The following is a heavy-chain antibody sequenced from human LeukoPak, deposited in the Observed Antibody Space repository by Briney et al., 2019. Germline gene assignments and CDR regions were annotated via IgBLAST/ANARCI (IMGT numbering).Heavy chain of an antibody. J-gene: IGHJ4*02. D-gene: IGHD2/OR15-2a*01. CDR2: IYYSGTT. V-gene: IGHV4-39*01. CDR3: ARRLSTRSYYLDD. Sequence: SETVSLTCTVSGGSISISSDYWGWIRQPPGKGLEWIGDIYYSGTTNYNPSLKSRVTMSVDTSKNQFSLKLNSATAADTAVYYCARRLSTRSYYLDDWGQGTLVTVSS. CDR1: GGSISISSDY.